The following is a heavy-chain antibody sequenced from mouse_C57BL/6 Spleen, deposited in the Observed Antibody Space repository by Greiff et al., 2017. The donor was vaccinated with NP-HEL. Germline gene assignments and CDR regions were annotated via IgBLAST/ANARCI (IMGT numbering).Heavy chain of an antibody. Sequence: EVQLQQSGPELVKPGASVKISCKASGYTFTDYYMNWVKQSHGKSLEWIGDINPNNGGTSYNQKFKGKATLTVDKSSSTAYMELRSLTSEDSAVYYCARGEGYYYGVGDYWGQGTSVTVSS. CDR3: ARGEGYYYGVGDY. J-gene: IGHJ4*01. D-gene: IGHD1-1*01. V-gene: IGHV1-26*01. CDR1: GYTFTDYY. CDR2: INPNNGGT.